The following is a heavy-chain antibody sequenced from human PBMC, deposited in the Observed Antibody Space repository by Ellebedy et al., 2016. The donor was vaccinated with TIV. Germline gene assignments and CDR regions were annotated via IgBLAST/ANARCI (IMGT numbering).Heavy chain of an antibody. D-gene: IGHD1-26*01. CDR2: VSWNSGYK. CDR3: AKGEGGSYWK. Sequence: PGGSLRLSCVASGFTSDDYAIHRVLYAPGQGLEWVSGVSWNSGYKAYGVSVKGRVTISRDNSKNTLYLQMNSLIDEDTAVYYCAKGEGGSYWKWGQGNLVTVSS. CDR1: GFTSDDYA. V-gene: IGHV3-9*02. J-gene: IGHJ4*02.